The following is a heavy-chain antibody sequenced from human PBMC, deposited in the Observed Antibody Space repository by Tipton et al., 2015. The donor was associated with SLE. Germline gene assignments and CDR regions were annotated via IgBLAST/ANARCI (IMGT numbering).Heavy chain of an antibody. CDR3: ARVEVPGYYYGMDV. D-gene: IGHD5-24*01. J-gene: IGHJ6*02. CDR2: IYYSGST. V-gene: IGHV4-59*12. CDR1: GGSISGYY. Sequence: TLSLTCTASGGSISGYYWSWIRQPPGKGLEWIGYIYYSGSTNYNPSLKSRVTISVDTSKNQFSLKLSSVTAADTAVYYCARVEVPGYYYGMDVWGQGTTVTVSS.